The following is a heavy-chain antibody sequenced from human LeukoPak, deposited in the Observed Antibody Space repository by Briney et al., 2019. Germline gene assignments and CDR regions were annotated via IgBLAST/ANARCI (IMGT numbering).Heavy chain of an antibody. D-gene: IGHD3-22*01. CDR2: INPSGGST. J-gene: IGHJ6*02. CDR3: ARVPGDSSGYPQLRNYYYGMDV. Sequence: ASVNVSCKASGYTFTSYYMHWVRQAPGQGLEWMGIINPSGGSTSYAQKFQGRVTMTRDTSTSTVYMELRSLRSDDTAVYYCARVPGDSSGYPQLRNYYYGMDVWGQGTTVTVSS. CDR1: GYTFTSYY. V-gene: IGHV1-46*01.